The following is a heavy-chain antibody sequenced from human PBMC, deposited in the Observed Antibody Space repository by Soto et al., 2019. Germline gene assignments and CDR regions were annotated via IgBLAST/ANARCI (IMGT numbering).Heavy chain of an antibody. V-gene: IGHV1-3*01. J-gene: IGHJ6*02. CDR3: ARGPYSSGWYGSYYYGMDV. Sequence: QVQLVQSGAEVKKPGASVKVSCKASGYTFTSYAMHWVRQAPGQRLEWMGWINAGNGNTKYSQKFQGRVTITRDTSASTAYMALSSLRSEDTAVYYCARGPYSSGWYGSYYYGMDVWGQGTTVTVSS. CDR1: GYTFTSYA. D-gene: IGHD6-19*01. CDR2: INAGNGNT.